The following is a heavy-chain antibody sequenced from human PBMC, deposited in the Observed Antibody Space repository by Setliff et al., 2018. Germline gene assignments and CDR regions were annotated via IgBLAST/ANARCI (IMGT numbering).Heavy chain of an antibody. CDR2: LYYTGTT. CDR3: AAVGIDAGGGWFDP. CDR1: GGSISGDY. Sequence: PSETLSLTCTVSGGSISGDYWNWIRQSPGKGLEWIGNLYYTGTTNYNSSLKSRVTISIDMSKNQFSLKLSSATAADTAVYFCAAVGIDAGGGWFDPWGHGIPVTVSS. D-gene: IGHD1-26*01. J-gene: IGHJ5*02. V-gene: IGHV4-59*01.